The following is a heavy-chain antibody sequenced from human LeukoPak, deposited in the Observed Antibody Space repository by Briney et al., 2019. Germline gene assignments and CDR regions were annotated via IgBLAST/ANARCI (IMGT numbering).Heavy chain of an antibody. CDR2: ISASGSRT. D-gene: IGHD4-17*01. J-gene: IGHJ4*02. Sequence: PGGSVRLSCAASGFTFSRCAMTWVRQAPGKGLEWVSAISASGSRTYYADSVKGRFTISRDNSRNTVYLQMNSLGAEDTAVYYCAKGVNYGDRPYYFDYWGQGTLVTVSS. V-gene: IGHV3-23*01. CDR1: GFTFSRCA. CDR3: AKGVNYGDRPYYFDY.